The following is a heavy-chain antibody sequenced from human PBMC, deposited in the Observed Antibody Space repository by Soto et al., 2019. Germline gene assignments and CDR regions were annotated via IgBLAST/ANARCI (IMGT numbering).Heavy chain of an antibody. V-gene: IGHV4-4*07. J-gene: IGHJ6*02. D-gene: IGHD6-6*01. Sequence: PSEPLSLTCTVSGGSISSYYWSWMRERAVEGLEWIGRIYTSGSTNYNPSLKSRVTMSVDTSKNQFSLKLSSVTAADTAVYYCARDLGYSSSSAHYYYYGMDVWGQGTTVTVSS. CDR2: IYTSGST. CDR1: GGSISSYY. CDR3: ARDLGYSSSSAHYYYYGMDV.